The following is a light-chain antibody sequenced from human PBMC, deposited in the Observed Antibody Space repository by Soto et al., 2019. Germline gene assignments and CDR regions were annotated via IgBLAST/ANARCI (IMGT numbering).Light chain of an antibody. CDR3: QQRSSWPIT. V-gene: IGKV3-15*01. CDR1: QGVSSN. Sequence: EIVMTQSPATLSVSPGERATLSCRASQGVSSNLAWYQQKPGQAPRLLIYGASTRATGIPARFSGSGSGTDFTLTISSLEPEDFAVYYCQQRSSWPITFGQGTRLEI. CDR2: GAS. J-gene: IGKJ5*01.